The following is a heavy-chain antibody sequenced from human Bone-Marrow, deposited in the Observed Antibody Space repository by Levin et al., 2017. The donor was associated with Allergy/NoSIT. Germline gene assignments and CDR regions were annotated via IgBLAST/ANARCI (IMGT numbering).Heavy chain of an antibody. CDR1: GDSISNYY. Sequence: PSETLSLTCTVSGDSISNYYWSWIRQPPGKGLEWIGYIYYGGSTNYNPSLKSRVTISLDTSKNQFSLKLTSVTAADTAVYYCADSAYSISDWWFDPWGQGILVTVSS. D-gene: IGHD6-13*01. V-gene: IGHV4-59*01. CDR2: IYYGGST. CDR3: ADSAYSISDWWFDP. J-gene: IGHJ5*02.